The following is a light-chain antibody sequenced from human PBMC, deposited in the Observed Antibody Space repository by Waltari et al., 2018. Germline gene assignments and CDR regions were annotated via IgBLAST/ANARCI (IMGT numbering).Light chain of an antibody. J-gene: IGKJ2*01. CDR2: SVS. CDR3: QQSYNTPPMYT. Sequence: DIQMTQSPSSLSASVGDRVTITCRESKKIYTYLNWYQQKAGKAPNLLISSVSTLQSGVPSRFSGSGSGTEFTLTISSLQPEDFATYFCQQSYNTPPMYTFGQGTKLELK. CDR1: KKIYTY. V-gene: IGKV1-39*01.